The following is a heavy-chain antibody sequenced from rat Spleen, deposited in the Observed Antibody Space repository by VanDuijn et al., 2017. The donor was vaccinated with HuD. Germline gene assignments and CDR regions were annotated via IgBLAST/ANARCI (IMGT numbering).Heavy chain of an antibody. CDR3: TRGGYSSYPNRFDY. CDR1: GFTFSDYN. CDR2: ISFDGSDT. V-gene: IGHV5-7*01. D-gene: IGHD1-2*01. Sequence: EVQLVESDGGLVQPGRSLKLSCAASGFTFSDYNMAWVRQAPKKGLEWVATISFDGSDTYYRDSVKGRFTLSRDNTKSTLYLQMDSLRSEDTATYYCTRGGYSSYPNRFDYWGQGVMVTVSS. J-gene: IGHJ2*01.